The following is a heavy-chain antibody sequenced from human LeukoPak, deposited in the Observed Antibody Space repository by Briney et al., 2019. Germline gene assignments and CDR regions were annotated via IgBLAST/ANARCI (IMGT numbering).Heavy chain of an antibody. D-gene: IGHD3-10*01. Sequence: GGSLRLSCAASGFPFTIYAMSWVRQAPGKGLEWVSSIGGSSTYYADFVKGRFTISRDTSKNTMDLQTNSLRAEDTAIYYCAKYRGIGDSYDSWGQGTLVTVSS. V-gene: IGHV3-23*01. CDR1: GFPFTIYA. J-gene: IGHJ4*02. CDR3: AKYRGIGDSYDS. CDR2: IGGSST.